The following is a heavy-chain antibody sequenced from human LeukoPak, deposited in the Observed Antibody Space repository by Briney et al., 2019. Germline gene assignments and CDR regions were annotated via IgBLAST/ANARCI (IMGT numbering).Heavy chain of an antibody. CDR1: GYTFTSNG. CDR2: FSAYNGNT. CDR3: ARVLVPAAILGSWFDP. V-gene: IGHV1-18*01. J-gene: IGHJ5*02. Sequence: ASVRLSCKASGYTFTSNGNSWVRQPHAPGLEWMGWFSAYNGNTNYAQKLQGRVTMTTDTSTSTAYMELRSLRSDDTAVYYCARVLVPAAILGSWFDPWGQGTLVTVSS. D-gene: IGHD2-2*02.